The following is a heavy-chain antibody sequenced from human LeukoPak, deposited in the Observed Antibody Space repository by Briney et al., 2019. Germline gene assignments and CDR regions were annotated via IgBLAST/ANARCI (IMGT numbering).Heavy chain of an antibody. V-gene: IGHV1-18*01. CDR1: GYSFTTFS. Sequence: ASVKVSCKTSGYSFTTFSIAWVRQAPGQGLERMGWINANNGETHYAQKFHDRVTMTTDTSTNTAYMELRGLKSDDSAMYYCSRDSTSGAVVDFNYWGQGTLVTVSS. J-gene: IGHJ4*02. D-gene: IGHD3-16*01. CDR2: INANNGET. CDR3: SRDSTSGAVVDFNY.